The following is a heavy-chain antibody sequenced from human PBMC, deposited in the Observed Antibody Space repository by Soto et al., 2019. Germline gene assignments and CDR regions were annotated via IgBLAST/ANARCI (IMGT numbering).Heavy chain of an antibody. CDR3: ARGPSPHPTDIVATIGRENYYYGMDV. Sequence: ASVKVSCKASGYTFTGYYMHWVRQAPGQGLEWMGWINPNSGGTNYAQKFQGWVTMTRDTSISTAYMELSRLRSDDTAVYYCARGPSPHPTDIVATIGRENYYYGMDVWGQGTTVTVSS. CDR2: INPNSGGT. D-gene: IGHD5-12*01. J-gene: IGHJ6*02. V-gene: IGHV1-2*04. CDR1: GYTFTGYY.